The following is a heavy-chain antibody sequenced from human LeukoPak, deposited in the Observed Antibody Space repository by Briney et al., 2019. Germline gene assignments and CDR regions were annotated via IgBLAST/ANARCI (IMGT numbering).Heavy chain of an antibody. CDR3: ARELRLRAPKYYCYYGMDV. CDR1: GYTFTGYY. Sequence: ASVKVSCKASGYTFTGYYMHWVRQAPGQGLEWRGWINPNSGVTNYAQKFQGRVTMTRDTSISTTYMELSRLRSDDTAVYYCARELRLRAPKYYCYYGMDVWGQGTTVTVSS. CDR2: INPNSGVT. D-gene: IGHD4-17*01. V-gene: IGHV1-2*02. J-gene: IGHJ6*02.